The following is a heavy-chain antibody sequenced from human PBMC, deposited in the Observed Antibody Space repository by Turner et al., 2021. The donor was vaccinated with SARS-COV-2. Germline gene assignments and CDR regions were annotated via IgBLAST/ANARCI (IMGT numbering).Heavy chain of an antibody. J-gene: IGHJ4*02. CDR1: GGTFSSYA. CDR2: IIPILGIA. V-gene: IGHV1-69*10. D-gene: IGHD3-22*01. CDR3: AREVTRDSSGYYYPPDGFDY. Sequence: QVQLVQSGAEVKKPGSSVKVSCKASGGTFSSYAISWVRQAPGQGLGWMGGIIPILGIANYAQKFQGRVTITADKSTSTAYMELSRLRSEDTAVYYCAREVTRDSSGYYYPPDGFDYWGQGTLVTVSS.